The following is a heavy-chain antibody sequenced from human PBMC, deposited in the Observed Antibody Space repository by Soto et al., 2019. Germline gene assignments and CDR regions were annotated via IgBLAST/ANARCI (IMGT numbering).Heavy chain of an antibody. CDR2: IYYSGST. CDR1: GGALSSGGYY. V-gene: IGHV4-31*03. D-gene: IGHD5-18*01. J-gene: IGHJ4*02. Sequence: SETLSLTCTVSGGALSSGGYYWSWIRQHPGKGLEWIGYIYYSGSTYYNPSLKSRVTISVDTSKNQFSLKLSSVTAADTAVYYCARLLGGYSYGYSDDYWGQGTLVTVSS. CDR3: ARLLGGYSYGYSDDY.